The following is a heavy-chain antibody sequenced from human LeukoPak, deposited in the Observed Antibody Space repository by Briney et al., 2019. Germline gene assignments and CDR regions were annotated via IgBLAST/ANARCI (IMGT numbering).Heavy chain of an antibody. CDR3: ARDRRWGDAATPGDWFDP. Sequence: PSETLSLTCAVYGGSFSGYYWSWIRQPPGKGLEWIGEINHRRSTYYNPSLKSRVTISVDTSKNQFSLKLSSVTAADTAVYYCARDRRWGDAATPGDWFDPWGQGTLVTVSS. CDR1: GGSFSGYY. V-gene: IGHV4-34*01. J-gene: IGHJ5*02. CDR2: INHRRST. D-gene: IGHD2-2*02.